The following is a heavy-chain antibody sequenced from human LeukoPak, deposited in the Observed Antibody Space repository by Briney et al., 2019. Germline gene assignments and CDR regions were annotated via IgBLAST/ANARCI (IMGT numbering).Heavy chain of an antibody. V-gene: IGHV1-58*02. D-gene: IGHD3-10*01. CDR3: AAAWFGLTYNWFDP. J-gene: IGHJ5*02. CDR1: GFTFTSSA. Sequence: SVKVSCKASGFTFTSSAMQWVRQARGQRLEWIGWIVVGSGNTNYAQKFQERVTITRDMSASTAYMELSSLRSEDTAVYYCAAAWFGLTYNWFDPWGQGTLVTVSS. CDR2: IVVGSGNT.